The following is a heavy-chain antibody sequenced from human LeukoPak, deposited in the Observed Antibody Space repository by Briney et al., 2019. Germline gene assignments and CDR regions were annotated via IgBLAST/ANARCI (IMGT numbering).Heavy chain of an antibody. V-gene: IGHV3-23*01. CDR1: GFGFNNYA. Sequence: GGSLRLSCVASGFGFNNYAMNWVRQAPGKGLEWVSLIIGSSGTTFYADSVKGRFTISRDKSKRTLYLQMNSVRAEDTAVYYCAKGAYDYIEIAYFDYWGQGSLVTVSS. J-gene: IGHJ4*02. CDR2: IIGSSGTT. CDR3: AKGAYDYIEIAYFDY. D-gene: IGHD5-12*01.